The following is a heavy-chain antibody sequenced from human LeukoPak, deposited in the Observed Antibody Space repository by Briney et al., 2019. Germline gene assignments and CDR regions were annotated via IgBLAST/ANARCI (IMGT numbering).Heavy chain of an antibody. CDR1: GITVSNNY. D-gene: IGHD2-8*01. CDR3: ARGYCTNGVCYNNWFDP. Sequence: GGSLRLSCAASGITVSNNYMTWVRQAPGKGLEWVSIIYGGGSTYYADSVKGRFTISRDNFKNTLYLQMNTLRAEDTAVYYCARGYCTNGVCYNNWFDPWGRGTLVTVSS. J-gene: IGHJ5*02. CDR2: IYGGGST. V-gene: IGHV3-66*01.